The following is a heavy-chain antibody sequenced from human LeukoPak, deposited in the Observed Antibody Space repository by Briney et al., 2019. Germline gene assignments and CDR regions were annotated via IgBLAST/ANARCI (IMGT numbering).Heavy chain of an antibody. V-gene: IGHV4-34*01. CDR2: INHSGST. J-gene: IGHJ4*02. D-gene: IGHD3-22*01. Sequence: KSSETLSLTCAVYGGSFSGYYWSWIRQPPGKGLEWIGEINHSGSTNYNPSLKSRVTISVDTSKNQFSLKLSSVTAADTAVYYCARPYYYDSSGYYLYFDYWGQGTLVTVSS. CDR3: ARPYYYDSSGYYLYFDY. CDR1: GGSFSGYY.